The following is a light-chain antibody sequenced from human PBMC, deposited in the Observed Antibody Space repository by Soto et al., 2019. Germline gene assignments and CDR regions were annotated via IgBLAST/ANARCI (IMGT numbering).Light chain of an antibody. CDR1: QSILKSSIKKNS. Sequence: DIVMTQSPDSLAVSLGERATIKCRSSQSILKSSIKKNSLAWYQQKPGQPPRLLIYWASTRDSGVPDRFSGSGSGTDFTLTITRLQAEDVAVYYCQQYYSSSLTFXGGTKVDIK. V-gene: IGKV4-1*01. J-gene: IGKJ4*01. CDR3: QQYYSSSLT. CDR2: WAS.